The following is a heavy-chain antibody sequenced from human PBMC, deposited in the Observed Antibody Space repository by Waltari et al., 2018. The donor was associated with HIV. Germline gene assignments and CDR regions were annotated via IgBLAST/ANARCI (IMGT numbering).Heavy chain of an antibody. D-gene: IGHD3-22*01. CDR2: LSTSSRPI. CDR3: ARESYYYDSSGYPLAY. CDR1: GFTFNTFG. J-gene: IGHJ4*02. Sequence: DVQLEESGGGLVQPGGSLRLSCAASGFTFNTFGFNWVRQAPGKGLEWVSYLSTSSRPIYYADSVKGRFTISRDDAKNSLYLEMNSLRADDMAVYYCARESYYYDSSGYPLAYWGQGILVTVSS. V-gene: IGHV3-48*04.